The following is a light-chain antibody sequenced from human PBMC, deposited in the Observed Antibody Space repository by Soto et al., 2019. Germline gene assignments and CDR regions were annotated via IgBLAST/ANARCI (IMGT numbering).Light chain of an antibody. Sequence: DIQMTQSPSTLSGSVGYRVTITCRASQSISSWLAWYQQKPGKAPKLLIYKASSLESGVPSRFSGSGSGTEFTLTISSLQPDDFATYYCQQYNSYSLTFGGGTTGDIK. CDR1: QSISSW. J-gene: IGKJ4*01. CDR2: KAS. V-gene: IGKV1-5*03. CDR3: QQYNSYSLT.